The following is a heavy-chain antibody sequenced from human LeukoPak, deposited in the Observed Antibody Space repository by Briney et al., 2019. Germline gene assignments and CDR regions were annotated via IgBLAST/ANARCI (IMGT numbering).Heavy chain of an antibody. D-gene: IGHD3-16*01. Sequence: GGSLRLSCAASGFTLSDYYMSWIRQAPGKGLEWVSYISSSGSTIYYADSVKGRFTISRDNAKNSLYLQMNSLRAEDTAVYYCARDSIGYYDYVEGYWGQGTLVTVSS. CDR3: ARDSIGYYDYVEGY. CDR2: ISSSGSTI. V-gene: IGHV3-11*01. CDR1: GFTLSDYY. J-gene: IGHJ4*02.